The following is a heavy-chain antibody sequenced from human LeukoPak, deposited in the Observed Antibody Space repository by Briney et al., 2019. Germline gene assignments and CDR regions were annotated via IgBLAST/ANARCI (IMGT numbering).Heavy chain of an antibody. J-gene: IGHJ4*02. V-gene: IGHV3-33*08. Sequence: GGSLRLSCAVSGFTFTNYAMTWIRQAPGKGLEWVAPIWYDGSNKFYADSVKGRFTISRDNSKNTLYLQMNNLKADDTAVYYCARWRAGIAVAVDYWGQGTLVTVSS. CDR1: GFTFTNYA. D-gene: IGHD6-13*01. CDR2: IWYDGSNK. CDR3: ARWRAGIAVAVDY.